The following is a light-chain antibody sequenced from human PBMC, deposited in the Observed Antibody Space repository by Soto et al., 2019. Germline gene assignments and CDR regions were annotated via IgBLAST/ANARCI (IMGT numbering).Light chain of an antibody. CDR3: QQTFSSPYT. CDR1: HSVGTH. V-gene: IGKV1-39*01. J-gene: IGKJ2*01. Sequence: DIQMTQSPSSLSASVGDRVTISCRASHSVGTHLSWLQQKPGKAPTLVIYDASTPHRGVPSRFSGSGSGTDFTLTISSLQPEDFATYSCQQTFSSPYTFGQGTKVEIK. CDR2: DAS.